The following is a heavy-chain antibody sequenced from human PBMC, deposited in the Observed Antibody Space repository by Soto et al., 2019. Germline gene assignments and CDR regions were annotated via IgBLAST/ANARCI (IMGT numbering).Heavy chain of an antibody. J-gene: IGHJ4*02. Sequence: SVKASCKASGYTFTSYYMHWVRQAPGQGLEWMGGIIPIFGTANYAQKFQGRVTITADESTSTAYMELSSLRSEDTAVYYCARDLTFGYSYGSSGFDYWGQGTLVTVSS. D-gene: IGHD5-18*01. CDR3: ARDLTFGYSYGSSGFDY. CDR1: GYTFTSYY. V-gene: IGHV1-69*13. CDR2: IIPIFGTA.